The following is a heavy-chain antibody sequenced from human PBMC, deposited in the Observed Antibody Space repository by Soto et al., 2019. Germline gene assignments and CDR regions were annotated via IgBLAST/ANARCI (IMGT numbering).Heavy chain of an antibody. J-gene: IGHJ5*02. Sequence: LTLSCQGSGYSFTSSCISWVRQMPGKGLEWMGRIDPRGSSVTYSPSFQGHVTISADKSISTAYLQWSSLRDSDNAMYYCAKEGARHAWGQGTLVTVSS. CDR2: IDPRGSSV. CDR1: GYSFTSSC. V-gene: IGHV5-10-1*01. CDR3: AKEGARHA.